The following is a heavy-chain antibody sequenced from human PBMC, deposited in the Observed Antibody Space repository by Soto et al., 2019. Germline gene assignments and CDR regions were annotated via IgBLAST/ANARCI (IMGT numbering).Heavy chain of an antibody. D-gene: IGHD3-22*01. CDR1: GGSISSGGYY. CDR3: ASPTLDSSGYYSRGIAFDI. CDR2: IYYSGST. J-gene: IGHJ3*02. Sequence: KPSETLSLTCTVSGGSISSGGYYWSWIRQHPGKGLEWIGYIYYSGSTYYNPSLKSRVTISVDTSKNQFSLKLSSVTAADTAVYYCASPTLDSSGYYSRGIAFDIWGQGTMVTVSS. V-gene: IGHV4-31*03.